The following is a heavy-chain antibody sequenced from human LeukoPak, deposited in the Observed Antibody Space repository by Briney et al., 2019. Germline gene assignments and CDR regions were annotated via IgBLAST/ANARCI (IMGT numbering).Heavy chain of an antibody. J-gene: IGHJ4*02. CDR1: GYILTRNW. CDR3: ARFGYTSNLDY. V-gene: IGHV5-51*01. Sequence: GESLKISCKISGYILTRNWIGWVRQVPGKGLEWMGLAYPGDSGTKYSPSFQGQVTFSVDKSISTAYLQFSSLKASDTAIYYCARFGYTSNLDYWGQGTLVTVSS. D-gene: IGHD6-13*01. CDR2: AYPGDSGT.